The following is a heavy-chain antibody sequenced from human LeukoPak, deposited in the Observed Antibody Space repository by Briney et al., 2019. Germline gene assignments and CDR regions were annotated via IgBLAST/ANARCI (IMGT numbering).Heavy chain of an antibody. Sequence: PGGSLRLSCAASGFTFSSYGMNWVRQAPGKGLEWVSYISDSTSSKYYADSVKGRFTISRDNSKNTLYLQMNSLRAEDTAVYYCARYFGQPYSNSSWFGYWGQGTLVTVSS. D-gene: IGHD6-6*01. CDR3: ARYFGQPYSNSSWFGY. CDR2: ISDSTSSK. V-gene: IGHV3-48*01. J-gene: IGHJ4*02. CDR1: GFTFSSYG.